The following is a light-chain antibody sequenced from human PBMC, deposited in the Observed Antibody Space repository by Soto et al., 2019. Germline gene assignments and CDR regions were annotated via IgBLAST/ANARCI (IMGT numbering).Light chain of an antibody. CDR1: SSDVAAYNY. V-gene: IGLV2-14*03. CDR2: DVS. Sequence: QSARTQPASVSGSPGQSITISCTVNSSDVAAYNYVSWYQQHPGKAPKLMVYDVSNRPSGVSNRFSGSKSGNTASLTISGLQAEDEADYYCSSYTSGGNYVFGTGT. CDR3: SSYTSGGNYV. J-gene: IGLJ1*01.